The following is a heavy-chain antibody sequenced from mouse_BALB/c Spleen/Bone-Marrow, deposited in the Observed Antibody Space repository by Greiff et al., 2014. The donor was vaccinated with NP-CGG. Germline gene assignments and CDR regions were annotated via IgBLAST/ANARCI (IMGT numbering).Heavy chain of an antibody. CDR1: GFTFSTYG. D-gene: IGHD4-1*01. J-gene: IGHJ4*01. CDR3: TRQGNWDHYATDY. Sequence: VQLKESGGDLVKPGGSLKLSCAASGFTFSTYGMSWVRQTPDKRLEWVATISSGGGYTYYPDSVKGRFTISRDNAKNTLYLQMSSLKSEDTAMYYCTRQGNWDHYATDYWGQGTSVTVSS. CDR2: ISSGGGYT. V-gene: IGHV5-6*01.